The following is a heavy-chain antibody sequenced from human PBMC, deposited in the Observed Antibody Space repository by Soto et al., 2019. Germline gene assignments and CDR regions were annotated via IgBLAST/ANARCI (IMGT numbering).Heavy chain of an antibody. V-gene: IGHV3-15*01. CDR3: TLFLTLVRGLMQHDY. D-gene: IGHD3-10*01. J-gene: IGHJ4*02. Sequence: GGSLRLSCAASGFAFTNAWMTWVRQAPGKGLEWVGRIKSKSDGGTADYAAPVKGRFTISRDDSKTTLYLQMNSLKTDDTAVYYFTLFLTLVRGLMQHDYWGQGSPVPVSS. CDR1: GFAFTNAW. CDR2: IKSKSDGGTA.